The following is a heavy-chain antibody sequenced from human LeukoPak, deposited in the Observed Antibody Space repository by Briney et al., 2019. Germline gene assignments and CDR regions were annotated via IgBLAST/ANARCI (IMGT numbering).Heavy chain of an antibody. CDR1: GFTFSNYW. D-gene: IGHD3-3*01. J-gene: IGHJ6*03. CDR2: ISSNGGST. Sequence: GGSLRLSCEGSGFTFSNYWMSWVRQAPGKGLEYVSAISSNGGSTYYANSVKGRFTISRDNSKNTLYLQMGSLRAEDMAVYYCARGPYYDFWVYYMDVWGKGTTVTVSS. V-gene: IGHV3-64*01. CDR3: ARGPYYDFWVYYMDV.